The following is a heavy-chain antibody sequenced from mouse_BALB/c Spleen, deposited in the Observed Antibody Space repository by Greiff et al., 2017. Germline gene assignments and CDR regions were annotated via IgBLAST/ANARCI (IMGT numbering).Heavy chain of an antibody. V-gene: IGHV5-6-5*01. CDR3: ARGQFITTVVAGFDY. CDR1: GFTFSSYA. J-gene: IGHJ2*01. Sequence: EVKLMESGGGLVKPGGSLKLSCAASGFTFSSYAMSWVRQTPEKRLEWVASISSGGSTYYPDSVMGRFTISRDNARNILYLQMSMLRSEDTAMYYCARGQFITTVVAGFDYWGQGTTLTVSS. CDR2: ISSGGST. D-gene: IGHD1-1*01.